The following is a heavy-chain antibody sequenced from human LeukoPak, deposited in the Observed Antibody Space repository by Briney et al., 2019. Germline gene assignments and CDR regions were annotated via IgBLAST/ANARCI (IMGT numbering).Heavy chain of an antibody. V-gene: IGHV3-11*01. D-gene: IGHD4-23*01. Sequence: GGSLRLSCTAAGFSPSGHYMTWIRQAPGQGLEYLSYLSNTGSDIFYADSVKGRFSISRDNAKNSLFLQLNSLRAEDTAVYYCARGHWELDYWGQGALVTVSS. CDR1: GFSPSGHY. CDR3: ARGHWELDY. J-gene: IGHJ4*02. CDR2: LSNTGSDI.